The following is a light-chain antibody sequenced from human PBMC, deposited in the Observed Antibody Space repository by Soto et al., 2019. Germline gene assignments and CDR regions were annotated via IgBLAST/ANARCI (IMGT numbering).Light chain of an antibody. V-gene: IGKV1-39*01. Sequence: DIQMTQSPFSLSASLGDRVTITCRASQSISDYLNWYQQKPGKGPKLLSFAASSLQLGVPSRFSGSGSGTDFTLTISSVQPEDFAAYFCEQSHSAPLTFGPRTPVDIK. CDR3: EQSHSAPLT. CDR1: QSISDY. CDR2: AAS. J-gene: IGKJ3*01.